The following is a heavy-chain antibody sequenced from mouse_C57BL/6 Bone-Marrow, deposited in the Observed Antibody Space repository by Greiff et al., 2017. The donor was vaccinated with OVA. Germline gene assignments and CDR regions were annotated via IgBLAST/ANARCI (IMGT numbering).Heavy chain of an antibody. J-gene: IGHJ3*01. V-gene: IGHV1-42*01. CDR3: ASEVLLLRAAY. Sequence: EVKLQESGPELVKPGASVKISCKASGYSFTGYYMNWVKQSPEKSLEWIGEINPSTGGTTYNQKFKAKATLTVDKSSSTAYMQLKSLTSEDSAVYYCASEVLLLRAAYWGQGTLVTVSA. D-gene: IGHD1-1*01. CDR1: GYSFTGYY. CDR2: INPSTGGT.